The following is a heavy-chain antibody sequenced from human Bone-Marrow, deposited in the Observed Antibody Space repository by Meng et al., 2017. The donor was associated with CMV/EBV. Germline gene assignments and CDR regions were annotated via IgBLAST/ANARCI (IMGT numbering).Heavy chain of an antibody. V-gene: IGHV1-8*03. CDR1: GYTFTSYD. Sequence: ASVKVSCKASGYTFTSYDINWVRQATGQGLEWMGWMNPNSGNTGYAQKFKGRVTITRNTSISTAYMELSSLRSEDTAVYYCARGVVVPGWFDPWSQGTLVTVSS. CDR2: MNPNSGNT. J-gene: IGHJ5*02. CDR3: ARGVVVPGWFDP. D-gene: IGHD2-2*01.